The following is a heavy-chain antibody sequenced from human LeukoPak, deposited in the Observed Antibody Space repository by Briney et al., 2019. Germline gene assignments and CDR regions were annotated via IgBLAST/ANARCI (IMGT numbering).Heavy chain of an antibody. V-gene: IGHV4-59*01. CDR3: AGQEGSLIDY. J-gene: IGHJ4*02. D-gene: IGHD6-13*01. CDR1: GGSISNYY. Sequence: SETLSLTCTVSGGSISNYYWSWIRQPPGKGLEWIGYIYYSGTANYNPSLKSRVTISVDTSRNQFSLKLSSVTAADTAVYYCAGQEGSLIDYWGQGTLVTVSS. CDR2: IYYSGTA.